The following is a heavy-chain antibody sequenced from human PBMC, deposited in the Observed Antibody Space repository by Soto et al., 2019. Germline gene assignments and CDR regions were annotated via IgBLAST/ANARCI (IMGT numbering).Heavy chain of an antibody. CDR3: ARAPRAVAGTGVDGMDV. J-gene: IGHJ6*02. Sequence: QVQLQQWGAGLLKPSETLSLTCAVYGGSFSGYYWSWIRQPPGKGLEWIGEINHSGSTNNIPSLKCRVTISVDTSKNQFSLKLSSVTAADTAVYYCARAPRAVAGTGVDGMDVWGQGTTVTVSS. CDR2: INHSGST. D-gene: IGHD6-19*01. CDR1: GGSFSGYY. V-gene: IGHV4-34*01.